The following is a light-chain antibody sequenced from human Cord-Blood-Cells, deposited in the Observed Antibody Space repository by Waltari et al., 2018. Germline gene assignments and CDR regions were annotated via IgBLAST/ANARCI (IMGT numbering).Light chain of an antibody. J-gene: IGLJ1*01. CDR3: CSYAGSSTFYV. V-gene: IGLV2-23*01. CDR2: EGN. CDR1: SSDVGSYNL. Sequence: QSALTQPASVSGSPGQSITISCTGTSSDVGSYNLGSWYQQHPGKAPKLMIYEGNKRPSGVSNRFSGSKSGNTASLTISGLQAEDEADYYCCSYAGSSTFYVFGTGTKVTVL.